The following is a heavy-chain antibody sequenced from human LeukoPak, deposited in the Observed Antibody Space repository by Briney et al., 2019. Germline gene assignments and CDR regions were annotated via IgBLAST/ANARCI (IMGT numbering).Heavy chain of an antibody. J-gene: IGHJ4*02. V-gene: IGHV1-2*06. CDR3: ARDCIGCHGFDY. CDR1: GYTFTGYY. CDR2: INPNSGGT. D-gene: IGHD2-15*01. Sequence: ASVKVSCKASGYTFTGYYMHWVRQAPGQGLEWMGRINPNSGGTNYAQKFQGRVTMTTDTSTNTAYMELRSLRSDDTAVYYCARDCIGCHGFDYWGQGTLVTVSS.